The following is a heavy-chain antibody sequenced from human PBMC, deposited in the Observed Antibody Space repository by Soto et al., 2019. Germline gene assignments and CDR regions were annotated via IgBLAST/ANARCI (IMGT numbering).Heavy chain of an antibody. Sequence: GGSLRLSCAACGFTFSSYAISWVRQAPWKGLEWVSSLSGSGNSTYHADSVKGRFTISRDNSKNTLYLQMNSLRSEDTAVYYCAKDRNLVVVLTTFDYCGQGALVPVCS. CDR3: AKDRNLVVVLTTFDY. CDR1: GFTFSSYA. CDR2: LSGSGNST. J-gene: IGHJ4*02. D-gene: IGHD3-22*01. V-gene: IGHV3-23*01.